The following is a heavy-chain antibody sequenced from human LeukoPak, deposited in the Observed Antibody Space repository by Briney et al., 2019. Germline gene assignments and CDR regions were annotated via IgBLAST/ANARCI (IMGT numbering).Heavy chain of an antibody. Sequence: GGSLRLSCAASGFTFSSYWMYWVRQAPGKGLEWVANIKEDGSEEYYVESVKGRFSVSRDNAKNSLYLQMNSLRAEDTAVYYCARDVYSSGYYGRNWGQGILVTVSS. J-gene: IGHJ4*02. CDR1: GFTFSSYW. D-gene: IGHD3-22*01. CDR2: IKEDGSEE. CDR3: ARDVYSSGYYGRN. V-gene: IGHV3-7*01.